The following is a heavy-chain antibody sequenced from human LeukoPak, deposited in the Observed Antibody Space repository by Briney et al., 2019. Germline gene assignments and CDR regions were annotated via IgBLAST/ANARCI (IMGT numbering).Heavy chain of an antibody. CDR2: ISAYNGNT. D-gene: IGHD6-6*01. J-gene: IGHJ4*02. CDR1: GYTFTSYG. CDR3: AGTTAARSFGY. V-gene: IGHV1-18*01. Sequence: ASVKVSCKASGYTFTSYGISWVRQAPGQGLEGMGWISAYNGNTNYAQKLQGRVTMTTDTSTSTAYMELRSLRSDDTAVYYCAGTTAARSFGYWGQGTLVTVSS.